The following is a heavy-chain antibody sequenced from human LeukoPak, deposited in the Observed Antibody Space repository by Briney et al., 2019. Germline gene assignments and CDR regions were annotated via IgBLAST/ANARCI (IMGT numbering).Heavy chain of an antibody. CDR2: IYTSGST. CDR1: GGSISSGSYY. J-gene: IGHJ4*02. CDR3: AREIHCSGGSCYPKEYYFDY. V-gene: IGHV4-61*02. Sequence: SETLSLTCTVSGGSISSGSYYWSWIRQPAGKGLEWIGRIYTSGSTNYNPSLKSRVTISVDASKNQFSLKLRSVPAADTAVYYCAREIHCSGGSCYPKEYYFDYWGQGTLVTVSS. D-gene: IGHD2-15*01.